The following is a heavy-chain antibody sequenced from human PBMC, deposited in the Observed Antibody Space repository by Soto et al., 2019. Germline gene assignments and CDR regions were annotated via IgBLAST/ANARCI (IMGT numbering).Heavy chain of an antibody. D-gene: IGHD4-17*01. Sequence: ASVKVSCKASGYTFTSYGISWVRQAPGQGLEWMGWISAYNGNTNYAQKLQGRVTMTTDTSTSTAYMELRSLRSDDTAVYYCARDRGTTVTTVFDYWGQGTLVTVSS. CDR3: ARDRGTTVTTVFDY. V-gene: IGHV1-18*01. CDR1: GYTFTSYG. CDR2: ISAYNGNT. J-gene: IGHJ4*02.